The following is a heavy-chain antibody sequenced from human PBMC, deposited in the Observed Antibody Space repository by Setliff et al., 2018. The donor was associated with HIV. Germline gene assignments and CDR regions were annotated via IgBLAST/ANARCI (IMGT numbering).Heavy chain of an antibody. CDR2: IYHSGTT. D-gene: IGHD6-6*01. V-gene: IGHV4-4*02. CDR3: ARDQSIAARYLFDP. Sequence: SETLSLTCAVSGGAIDDINWWNWVRQSPGKGLEWIGEIYHSGTTNHNPSLKSRVTISVDKSKNQFSLKLTSVTAADTAVYYCARDQSIAARYLFDPWGQGTLVTVSS. J-gene: IGHJ5*02. CDR1: GGAIDDINW.